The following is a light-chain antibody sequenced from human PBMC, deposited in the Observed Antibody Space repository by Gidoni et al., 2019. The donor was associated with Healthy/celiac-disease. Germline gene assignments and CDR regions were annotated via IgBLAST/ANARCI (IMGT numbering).Light chain of an antibody. Sequence: EIVLTQSPATLSLFPGERATLSFRASQSVSSYLAWYQQKPGQAPRLLIYDASNRATGLPARFSGSGSGTAFTLTTISLEPEDFAVYYCQQRSNWPALTFGGGTKVEIK. J-gene: IGKJ4*01. CDR3: QQRSNWPALT. V-gene: IGKV3-11*01. CDR1: QSVSSY. CDR2: DAS.